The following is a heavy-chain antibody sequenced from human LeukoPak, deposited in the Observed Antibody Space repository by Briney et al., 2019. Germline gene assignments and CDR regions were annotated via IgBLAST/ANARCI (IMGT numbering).Heavy chain of an antibody. Sequence: SETLSLTCTVSGGSLSSYYWSWIRQPAGKGLEWIGRIYSSRSTNYNPTLKSRVTMSVDTPKNQFSLKLSSVTAADTAVYYCARDLGMAVALPFDPWGQGTLVTVSS. CDR3: ARDLGMAVALPFDP. J-gene: IGHJ5*02. V-gene: IGHV4-4*07. CDR2: IYSSRST. D-gene: IGHD6-19*01. CDR1: GGSLSSYY.